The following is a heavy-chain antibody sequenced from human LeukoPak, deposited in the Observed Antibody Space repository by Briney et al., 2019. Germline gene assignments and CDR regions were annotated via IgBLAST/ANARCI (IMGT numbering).Heavy chain of an antibody. J-gene: IGHJ4*02. D-gene: IGHD5-18*01. CDR1: GGSFSGYY. Sequence: SETLSLTCAVYGGSFSGYYWSWIRQPPGKGLEWIGEINHSGSTNYNPSLKSRVTISVDTSKNQFSPKLSSVTAADTAVYYCARKQRGRHTAQDYWGQGTLVTVSS. CDR2: INHSGST. V-gene: IGHV4-34*01. CDR3: ARKQRGRHTAQDY.